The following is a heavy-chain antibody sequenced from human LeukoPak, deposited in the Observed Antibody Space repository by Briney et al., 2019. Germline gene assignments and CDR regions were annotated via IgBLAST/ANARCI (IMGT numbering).Heavy chain of an antibody. CDR2: IIPIFGTA. V-gene: IGHV1-69*13. CDR3: ARASGPIQQDDAFDI. D-gene: IGHD5-18*01. CDR1: GGTFSSYA. J-gene: IGHJ3*02. Sequence: ASVKVSCKASGGTFSSYAISWVRQAPGQGLEWMGGIIPIFGTANYAQKFQGRVTITADESTSTAYMELGSLRSEDTAVYYCARASGPIQQDDAFDIWGQGTMVTVSS.